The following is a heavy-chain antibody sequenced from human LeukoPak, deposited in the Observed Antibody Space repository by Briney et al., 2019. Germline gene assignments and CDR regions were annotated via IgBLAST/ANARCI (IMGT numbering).Heavy chain of an antibody. J-gene: IGHJ1*01. CDR3: ARDCPSCPEYFQH. CDR2: ISSSGSTI. Sequence: GGSLRLSCAASGFTFSSYEMNWVRQAPGKGLEWVSYISSSGSTIYYADSVKGRFTISRDNAKNSLYLQMNSLRAEDTAVYYCARDCPSCPEYFQHWGQGTLVTVSS. V-gene: IGHV3-48*03. CDR1: GFTFSSYE. D-gene: IGHD2-2*01.